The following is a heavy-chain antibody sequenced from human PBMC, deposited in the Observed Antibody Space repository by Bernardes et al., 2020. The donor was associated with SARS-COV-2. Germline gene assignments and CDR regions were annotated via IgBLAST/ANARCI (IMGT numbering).Heavy chain of an antibody. CDR3: ARDVGGGSFFDY. D-gene: IGHD1-26*01. V-gene: IGHV3-23*01. Sequence: GGSLRLSCAASGFIFNNYGMSWVRQASGKALEWVSTIAGDAGNRHYADSVEGRFTISRDNSKNTLYLQMSSLRAEDTAVYFCARDVGGGSFFDYWGQGILVTVAS. CDR2: IAGDAGNR. J-gene: IGHJ4*02. CDR1: GFIFNNYG.